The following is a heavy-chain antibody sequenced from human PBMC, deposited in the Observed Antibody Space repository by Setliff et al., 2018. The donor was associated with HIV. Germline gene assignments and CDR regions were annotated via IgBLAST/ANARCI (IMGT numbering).Heavy chain of an antibody. CDR1: GDSISTYY. V-gene: IGHV4-4*09. J-gene: IGHJ4*02. CDR3: EGLGRAIDDGGSSLRLDF. D-gene: IGHD2-21*01. Sequence: SETLSLTCTVSGDSISTYYWSWIRQPPGKGLEWIGYIYISGRTSYNPSLRSRVTISIETSNTRFSLWLRSATAADTATYFCEGLGRAIDDGGSSLRLDFWGQGMLVTVSS. CDR2: IYISGRT.